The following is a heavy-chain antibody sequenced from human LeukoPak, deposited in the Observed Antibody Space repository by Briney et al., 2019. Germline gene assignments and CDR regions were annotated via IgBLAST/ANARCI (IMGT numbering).Heavy chain of an antibody. V-gene: IGHV3-23*01. Sequence: GGSLRLSCAASGFTFSNSAMTWVRQSPGKGLEWVSDISASGDTTHYADSVKGRFTISRDNSKHTLYLQMNSLRAEDTAVYYCAKGGAGTGVNKYYFDYWGQGTLVTVSS. CDR3: AKGGAGTGVNKYYFDY. CDR1: GFTFSNSA. J-gene: IGHJ4*02. D-gene: IGHD6-19*01. CDR2: ISASGDTT.